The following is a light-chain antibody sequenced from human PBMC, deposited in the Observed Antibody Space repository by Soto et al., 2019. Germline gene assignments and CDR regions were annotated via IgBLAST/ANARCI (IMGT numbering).Light chain of an antibody. V-gene: IGKV3-20*01. CDR1: QSVSSN. CDR3: QQYGSSLT. CDR2: GAS. Sequence: IVMTRSPVTLSVSPWERATLSCRASQSVSSNLAWYQQKPGQAPRLLIYGASSRATGIPDRFSGSGSGTDFILTISRLEPEDFAVYYCQQYGSSLTFGGGTKVDIK. J-gene: IGKJ4*01.